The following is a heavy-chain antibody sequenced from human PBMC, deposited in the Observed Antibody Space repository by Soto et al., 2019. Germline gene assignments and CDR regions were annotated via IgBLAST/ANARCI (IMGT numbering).Heavy chain of an antibody. V-gene: IGHV5-51*01. D-gene: IGHD6-6*01. CDR3: ARIIEYSSSSGENWFDP. J-gene: IGHJ5*02. CDR2: IYPGDSDT. CDR1: GYSLTNYW. Sequence: PGESLKISCKGSGYSLTNYWIGWVRQMPGKGLECMGIIYPGDSDTRYSPSFQGQVTISADKSISTAYLQWSSLKASDTAMYYCARIIEYSSSSGENWFDPWGQGTLVTVSS.